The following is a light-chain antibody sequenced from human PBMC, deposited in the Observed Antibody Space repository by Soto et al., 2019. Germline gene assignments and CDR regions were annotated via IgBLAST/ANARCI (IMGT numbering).Light chain of an antibody. V-gene: IGKV1-9*01. Sequence: DIQLTQSPSVLSATVGETVTITCRASQALSDYLAWYQQKPVKAPDLLIYSASILQIWVPWRFSGSESETEFSLTIRALQPEDFTTYCCQQLSRYPLTFGGVTKVDI. CDR1: QALSDY. CDR2: SAS. CDR3: QQLSRYPLT. J-gene: IGKJ4*01.